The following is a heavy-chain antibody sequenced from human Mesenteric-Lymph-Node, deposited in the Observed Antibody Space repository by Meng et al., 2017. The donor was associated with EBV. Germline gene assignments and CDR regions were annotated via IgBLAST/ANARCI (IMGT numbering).Heavy chain of an antibody. CDR1: GGSFSGYY. D-gene: IGHD3-10*01. CDR2: INHSGST. Sequence: QVQQQQWGAGLLKPSETLSPTWAVYGGSFSGYYWSWIRQSPGKGLEWIGEINHSGSTNYNPSLKSRVSISLDTSDNQFSLKLHSVTAADTAVYYCARDYFGLGTYYNYDWIDSWGQGTLVTVSS. J-gene: IGHJ5*01. V-gene: IGHV4-34*01. CDR3: ARDYFGLGTYYNYDWIDS.